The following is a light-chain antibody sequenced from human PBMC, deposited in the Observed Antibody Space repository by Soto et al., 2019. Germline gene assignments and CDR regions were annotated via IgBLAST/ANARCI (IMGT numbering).Light chain of an antibody. CDR3: QQYGTSPRLIT. CDR1: QALRSSY. CDR2: ATS. V-gene: IGKV3D-20*01. J-gene: IGKJ5*01. Sequence: EIVLTQSPATLSLSPGERATLSCGASQALRSSYLAWYQQKPGLAPRLLIYATSSRATGIPDRFSGGGSGTDFTLTINKLEPEDFAVYYCQQYGTSPRLITFGQATRLRL.